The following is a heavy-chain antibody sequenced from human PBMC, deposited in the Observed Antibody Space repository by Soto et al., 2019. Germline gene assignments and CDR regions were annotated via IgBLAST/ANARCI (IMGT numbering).Heavy chain of an antibody. CDR1: GGSISSGDYY. D-gene: IGHD6-13*01. Sequence: SETLSVTCTVSGGSISSGDYYWSWIRQPPGKGLEWIGYIYYSGSTYYNPSLKSRVTISVDTSKNQFSLKLSSVTAADTAVYYCARDQGGAAHFDYWGQGTLVTVSS. CDR3: ARDQGGAAHFDY. CDR2: IYYSGST. V-gene: IGHV4-30-4*01. J-gene: IGHJ4*02.